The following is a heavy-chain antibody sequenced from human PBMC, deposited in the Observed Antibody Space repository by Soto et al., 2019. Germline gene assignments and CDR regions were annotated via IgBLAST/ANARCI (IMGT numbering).Heavy chain of an antibody. CDR3: ARDRRSEKGIAAAGPPRPWCRMDV. D-gene: IGHD6-13*01. CDR2: IIPIFGTA. V-gene: IGHV1-69*13. Sequence: SVNVSCKASGGTFSSYAISWVRQAPGQGLEWMGGIIPIFGTANYAQKFQGRVTITADESTSTAYMELSSLRSEDTAVYYCARDRRSEKGIAAAGPPRPWCRMDVWVQGTPGTVSS. J-gene: IGHJ6*02. CDR1: GGTFSSYA.